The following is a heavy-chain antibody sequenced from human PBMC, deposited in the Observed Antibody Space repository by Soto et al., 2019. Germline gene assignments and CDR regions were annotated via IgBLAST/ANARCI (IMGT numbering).Heavy chain of an antibody. CDR2: INPNSGGT. CDR1: GYTFTGYY. Sequence: ASVKVSCKASGYTFTGYYMHWVRQAPGQGLEWVGWINPNSGGTNYAQKFQGRVTMTRDTSISTAYMELSRLRSDDTAVYYCARGGGAYSSSYEFDYWGQGTLVTVSS. J-gene: IGHJ4*02. D-gene: IGHD6-6*01. V-gene: IGHV1-2*02. CDR3: ARGGGAYSSSYEFDY.